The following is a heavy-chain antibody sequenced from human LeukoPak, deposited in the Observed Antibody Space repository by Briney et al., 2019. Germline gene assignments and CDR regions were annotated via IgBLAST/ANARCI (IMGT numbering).Heavy chain of an antibody. J-gene: IGHJ4*02. Sequence: SETLSLTCTVSGGSISSSSSYWGWIRQPPGKGLEWIGSIYYSGSTNYNPSLKSRVTISVDTSKNQFSLKLSSVTAADTAVYYCARHDYGVDYWGQGTLVTVSS. CDR1: GGSISSSSSY. CDR2: IYYSGST. D-gene: IGHD4-17*01. CDR3: ARHDYGVDY. V-gene: IGHV4-39*01.